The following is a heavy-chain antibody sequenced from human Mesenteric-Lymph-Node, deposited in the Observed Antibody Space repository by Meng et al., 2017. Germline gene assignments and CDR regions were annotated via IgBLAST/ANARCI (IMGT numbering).Heavy chain of an antibody. CDR3: AREGLRYYYDSSGPSLPDY. CDR1: GYTFTGYY. D-gene: IGHD3-22*01. J-gene: IGHJ4*02. CDR2: INPSGGST. Sequence: ASVKVSCKASGYTFTGYYMHWVRQAPGQGLEWMGIINPSGGSTSYAQKFQGRVTMTRDTSTSTVYMELSSLRSEDTAVYYCAREGLRYYYDSSGPSLPDYWGQGTLVTVSS. V-gene: IGHV1-46*01.